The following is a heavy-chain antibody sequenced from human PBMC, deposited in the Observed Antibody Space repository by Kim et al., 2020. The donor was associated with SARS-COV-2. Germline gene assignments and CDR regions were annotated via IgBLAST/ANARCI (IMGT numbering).Heavy chain of an antibody. J-gene: IGHJ5*02. CDR3: ASTVFLQYQLQAPVWFDP. D-gene: IGHD2-2*01. Sequence: SQTLSLTCAISGDSVSSNSAAWNWIRQSPSRGLEWLGRTYYRSKWYNDYAVSVKSRITINPDTSKNQFSLQLNSVTPEDTAVYYCASTVFLQYQLQAPVWFDPWGQGTLVTVSS. CDR1: GDSVSSNSAA. CDR2: TYYRSKWYN. V-gene: IGHV6-1*01.